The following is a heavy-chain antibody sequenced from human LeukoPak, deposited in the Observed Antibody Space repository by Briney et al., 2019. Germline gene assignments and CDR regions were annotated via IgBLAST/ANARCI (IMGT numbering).Heavy chain of an antibody. CDR3: ARQTGDDALDL. J-gene: IGHJ3*01. CDR2: ISPHSGFA. Sequence: ASVKVSCKASGYTLTGHYIHWVRQAPGQGLEWMGWISPHSGFAMYPQRFQGRVTMTTDTSISTAFLEVRRLRSDDTAAYYCARQTGDDALDLWGQGTMITVYS. V-gene: IGHV1-2*02. CDR1: GYTLTGHY. D-gene: IGHD7-27*01.